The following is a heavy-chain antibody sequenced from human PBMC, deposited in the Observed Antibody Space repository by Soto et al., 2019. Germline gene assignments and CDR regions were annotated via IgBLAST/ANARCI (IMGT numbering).Heavy chain of an antibody. CDR1: GFTFSSYE. Sequence: GGSLRLSCAASGFTFSSYEMNWVRQAPGKGLEWVSYISSSGSTIYYADSVKGRFTISRDNAKNSLYLQMNSLRAEDTAVYYCARALVRGVVVAAYYYYYGMDVWGQGTTVTVSS. V-gene: IGHV3-48*03. D-gene: IGHD2-15*01. J-gene: IGHJ6*02. CDR3: ARALVRGVVVAAYYYYYGMDV. CDR2: ISSSGSTI.